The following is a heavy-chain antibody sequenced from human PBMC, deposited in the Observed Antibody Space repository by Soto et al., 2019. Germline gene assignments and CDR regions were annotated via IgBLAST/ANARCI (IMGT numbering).Heavy chain of an antibody. Sequence: AAVKVSCKASGYTFTSYAMHWVRQAPGQRLEWMGWINAGNGNTKYSQKFQGRVTITRDTSASTAYMELSSLRSEDTAVYYCARTPPVTTIYFDYWGQGTLVTVSS. V-gene: IGHV1-3*01. D-gene: IGHD4-17*01. CDR3: ARTPPVTTIYFDY. CDR2: INAGNGNT. J-gene: IGHJ4*02. CDR1: GYTFTSYA.